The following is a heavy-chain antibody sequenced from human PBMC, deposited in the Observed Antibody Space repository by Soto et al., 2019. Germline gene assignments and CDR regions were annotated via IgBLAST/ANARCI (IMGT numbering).Heavy chain of an antibody. CDR1: GYTFTGYY. Sequence: ASVKVSCKASGYTFTGYYMHWVRQAPGQGLEWMGWINPNSGGTNYAQKFQGRVTMTRDTSISTAYMELSRLRSDDTAVYYCARDRAYDFWSGYYVYYYGMDVWGQGTTVTVSS. J-gene: IGHJ6*02. D-gene: IGHD3-3*01. CDR3: ARDRAYDFWSGYYVYYYGMDV. V-gene: IGHV1-2*02. CDR2: INPNSGGT.